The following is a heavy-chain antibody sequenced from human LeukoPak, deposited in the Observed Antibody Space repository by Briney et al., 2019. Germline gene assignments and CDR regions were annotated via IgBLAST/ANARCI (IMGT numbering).Heavy chain of an antibody. CDR1: GGSITGTNW. D-gene: IGHD4-23*01. Sequence: PSETLSLTCAVSGGSITGTNWWSWVRQPPGKGLEWIGEIYHSGSTNYNSSLKSRVTLSVDKSKNQFSLKLSSATAADTAVYYCARNGGNSDVDDWGQGTLVTVSS. V-gene: IGHV4-4*02. CDR3: ARNGGNSDVDD. CDR2: IYHSGST. J-gene: IGHJ4*02.